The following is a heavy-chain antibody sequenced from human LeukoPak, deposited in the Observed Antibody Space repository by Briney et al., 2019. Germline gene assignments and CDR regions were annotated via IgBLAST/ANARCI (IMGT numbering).Heavy chain of an antibody. V-gene: IGHV3-20*04. D-gene: IGHD3-10*01. Sequence: GGSPRLSCAASGFTFDDYGMSWVRQAPGKGLEWVSGINWNGGSTGYADSVKGRFTISRDNAKNSLYLQMNSLRAEDTALYYCARGGGSGSSLVVWYFDLWGRGTLVTVSS. CDR1: GFTFDDYG. CDR2: INWNGGST. J-gene: IGHJ2*01. CDR3: ARGGGSGSSLVVWYFDL.